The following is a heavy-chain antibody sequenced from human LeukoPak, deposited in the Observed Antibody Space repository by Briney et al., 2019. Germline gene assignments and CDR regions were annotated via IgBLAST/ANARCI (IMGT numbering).Heavy chain of an antibody. J-gene: IGHJ6*02. CDR1: GFTFSIYW. Sequence: GGSLRLSCAASGFTFSIYWMTWVRQAPGKGLEWVANIKKDGSEKNYVDSVKGRFTISRDNAKNSLYLQMNSLRVEDTAAYYCARYTNGMDVWGQGTTVTVSS. D-gene: IGHD2-2*02. CDR3: ARYTNGMDV. V-gene: IGHV3-7*01. CDR2: IKKDGSEK.